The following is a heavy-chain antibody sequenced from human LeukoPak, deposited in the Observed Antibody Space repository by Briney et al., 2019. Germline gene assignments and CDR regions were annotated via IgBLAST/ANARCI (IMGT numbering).Heavy chain of an antibody. V-gene: IGHV3-30-3*01. D-gene: IGHD4-11*01. Sequence: GGSLRLSCAASGFTFSSYAMHWVRQAPGKGLEWVAVISYDGSNKYYADSVKGRFTISRDNSKNTLYLQMNSLRAEDTAVYYCARDMSLHDYSIGYWGQGALVTVSS. J-gene: IGHJ4*02. CDR3: ARDMSLHDYSIGY. CDR2: ISYDGSNK. CDR1: GFTFSSYA.